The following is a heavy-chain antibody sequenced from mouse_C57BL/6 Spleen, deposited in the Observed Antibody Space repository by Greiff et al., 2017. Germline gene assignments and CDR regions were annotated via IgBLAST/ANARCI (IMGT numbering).Heavy chain of an antibody. J-gene: IGHJ2*01. CDR2: IYPGSGST. D-gene: IGHD3-3*01. CDR3: ARGDESVYYVDY. V-gene: IGHV1-55*01. CDR1: GYTFTSYW. Sequence: QVQLQQPGAELVKPGASVKLSCKASGYTFTSYWITWVKQRPGQGLEWIGDIYPGSGSTNYNEKFKSKATLTVDTSSSTAYMQLSSLPSEDSAVYYCARGDESVYYVDYWGQGTTLTVSS.